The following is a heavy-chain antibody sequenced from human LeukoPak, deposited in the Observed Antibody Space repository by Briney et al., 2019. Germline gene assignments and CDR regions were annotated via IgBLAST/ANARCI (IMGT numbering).Heavy chain of an antibody. V-gene: IGHV1-8*02. Sequence: ASVKVSCKASGYTLTDYYLHWVRQAPGQGLEWMGWMNPNSGNTGYAQKFQGRVTMTRNTSISTAYMELSSLRSEDTAVYYCARDPTKGWERGDYWGQGTLVTVSS. D-gene: IGHD1-26*01. J-gene: IGHJ4*02. CDR1: GYTLTDYY. CDR2: MNPNSGNT. CDR3: ARDPTKGWERGDY.